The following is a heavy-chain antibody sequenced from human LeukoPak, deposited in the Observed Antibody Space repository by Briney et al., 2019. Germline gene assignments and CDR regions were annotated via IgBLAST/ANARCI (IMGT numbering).Heavy chain of an antibody. CDR2: INPKSGGT. D-gene: IGHD1-26*01. J-gene: IGHJ5*02. Sequence: ASVKVSCKASGYTFSGYYIHWVRQAPGQGLEWMGWINPKSGGTKYAQKFQSRVAMTRDTSLSTAYMELSSLRSEDTAVYYCAREVGAPANWFDPWGQGTLVTVSS. V-gene: IGHV1-2*02. CDR1: GYTFSGYY. CDR3: AREVGAPANWFDP.